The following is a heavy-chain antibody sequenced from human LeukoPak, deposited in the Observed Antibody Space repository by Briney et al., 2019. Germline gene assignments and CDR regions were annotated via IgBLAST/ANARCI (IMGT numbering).Heavy chain of an antibody. V-gene: IGHV4-31*03. Sequence: SETLSLTCTVSGASTGSGGYYWTWIRQLPGKGLEWIGYIYYSGSTYYNPSLKSRVDISVDTSKNQFYLKLSSVTAADTAVYYCARGYGSGRYDWFDPWGQGTPVTVSS. D-gene: IGHD3-10*01. CDR3: ARGYGSGRYDWFDP. CDR1: GASTGSGGYY. CDR2: IYYSGST. J-gene: IGHJ5*02.